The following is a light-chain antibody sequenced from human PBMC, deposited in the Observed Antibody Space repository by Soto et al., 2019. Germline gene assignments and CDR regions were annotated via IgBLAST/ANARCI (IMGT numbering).Light chain of an antibody. CDR3: QVWDRSRNRV. CDR1: NIGSKG. Sequence: SYELTQPPSVSVAPGQTARISGGGDNIGSKGVHWFQQKPVQSPLLVVYDDRARPAGIPERFSGSNSGKTATQTISGAEAGDDADDYYQVWDRSRNRVFSGGTTLTVL. CDR2: DDR. V-gene: IGLV3-21*02. J-gene: IGLJ2*01.